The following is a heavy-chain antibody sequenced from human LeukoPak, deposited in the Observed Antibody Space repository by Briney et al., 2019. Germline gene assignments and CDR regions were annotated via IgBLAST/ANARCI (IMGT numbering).Heavy chain of an antibody. Sequence: SETLSLTCVVSGGSVSGYYWGWIRQPPGRGLEWIGYVYYSGSTNYNPSFKSRITISVDTSRNQFSLQLSSVTAADTAVYYCARIHRYCSGSACYVLDNWGQGTLVAVSS. V-gene: IGHV4-59*02. D-gene: IGHD2-15*01. J-gene: IGHJ4*02. CDR1: GGSVSGYY. CDR2: VYYSGST. CDR3: ARIHRYCSGSACYVLDN.